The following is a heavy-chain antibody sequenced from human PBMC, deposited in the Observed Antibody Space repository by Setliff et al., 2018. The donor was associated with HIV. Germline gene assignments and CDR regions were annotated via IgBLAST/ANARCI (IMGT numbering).Heavy chain of an antibody. D-gene: IGHD4-17*01. CDR2: VRGIAYGGTT. CDR3: TRDGGGDYGVYAPDY. J-gene: IGHJ4*01. V-gene: IGHV3-49*03. CDR1: GFSIDDYA. Sequence: GGSLRLSCTASGFSIDDYAMNWFRQAPGRGLEWVGLVRGIAYGGTTECAASVRGRFTISRDDSKNIAYLQMNSLKTEDTAVYFCTRDGGGDYGVYAPDYW.